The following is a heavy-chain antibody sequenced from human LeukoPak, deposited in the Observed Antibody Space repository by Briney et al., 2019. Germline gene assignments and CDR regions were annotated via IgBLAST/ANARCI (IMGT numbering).Heavy chain of an antibody. Sequence: GSLRLSCAASGFTFSSYGMSWVRQAPGKGLEWIGYIYYSGSTNYNPSLKSRVTISVDTSKNQFSLKLSSVTAADTAVYYCARVLGLPTYDAFDIWGQGTMVTVSS. CDR3: ARVLGLPTYDAFDI. CDR2: IYYSGST. CDR1: GFTFSSYG. D-gene: IGHD1-1*01. J-gene: IGHJ3*02. V-gene: IGHV4-59*01.